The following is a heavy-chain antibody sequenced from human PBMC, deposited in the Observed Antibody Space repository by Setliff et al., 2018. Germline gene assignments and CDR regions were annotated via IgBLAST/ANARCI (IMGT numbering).Heavy chain of an antibody. J-gene: IGHJ5*02. CDR2: VCNSGTT. CDR1: GDSISGGDYY. V-gene: IGHV4-61*02. CDR3: AKESLAINTRWFDP. D-gene: IGHD3-3*02. Sequence: SETLSLTCTVSGDSISGGDYYWTWIRQPAGKRLEWIGRVCNSGTTYNAFFASRVTMSIDTSKNQFSLNLNSVTAADTALYYCAKESLAINTRWFDPWGQGILVTVSS.